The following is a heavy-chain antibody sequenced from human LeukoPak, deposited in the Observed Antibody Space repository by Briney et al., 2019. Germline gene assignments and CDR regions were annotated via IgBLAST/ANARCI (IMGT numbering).Heavy chain of an antibody. Sequence: PGGSLRLSCAASGFIVSNNYMSWVRQAPGKGLAWVSVIYSGGSTYYADSVKGRFTISRDNSKNTVYLQMNSLRAEDTAVYYCARYYYDSSGYPYYFDYWGQGTLVTVSS. CDR1: GFIVSNNY. J-gene: IGHJ4*02. CDR2: IYSGGST. CDR3: ARYYYDSSGYPYYFDY. D-gene: IGHD3-22*01. V-gene: IGHV3-53*01.